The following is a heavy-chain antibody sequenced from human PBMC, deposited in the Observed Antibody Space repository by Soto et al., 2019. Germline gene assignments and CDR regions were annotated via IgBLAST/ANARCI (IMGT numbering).Heavy chain of an antibody. J-gene: IGHJ3*02. Sequence: QVQLQESGPGLVKPAETLSITCTGSGGSLSSYYCSWIRQPAGKGLEWIGRIYPSGSTNYHPSLTSRVTMSVDKSQNQCSLKLSSVTAADTAVYSWARTAISGGGVIVTDALDSGGQGRMVTVSS. CDR3: ARTAISGGGVIVTDALDS. D-gene: IGHD3-16*02. CDR2: IYPSGST. CDR1: GGSLSSYY. V-gene: IGHV4-4*07.